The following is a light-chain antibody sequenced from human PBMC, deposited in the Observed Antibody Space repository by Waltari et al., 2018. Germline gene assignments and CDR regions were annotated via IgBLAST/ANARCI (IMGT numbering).Light chain of an antibody. Sequence: SYALTQPPALSVSPGETATITCSGENLERQFVYWYQQKAGQSPVLVVFQVNKRPSGIPERFSGSNSGNTATLIISGSQAMDEADYYCQAWDSGSYVVFGGGTKLTVL. CDR1: NLERQF. V-gene: IGLV3-1*01. CDR2: QVN. CDR3: QAWDSGSYVV. J-gene: IGLJ2*01.